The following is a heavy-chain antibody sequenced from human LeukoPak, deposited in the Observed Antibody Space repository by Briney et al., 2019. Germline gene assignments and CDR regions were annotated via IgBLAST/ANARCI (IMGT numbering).Heavy chain of an antibody. CDR3: AGDESRREQQTAGY. V-gene: IGHV1-18*01. CDR2: ISAYNGNT. Sequence: GASVKVSCKASGYTFTSYGISWVRQAPGQGLEWMGWISAYNGNTNYAQKLQGRVTMTTDTSTSTAYMELRSLRSDDTAVYYCAGDESRREQQTAGYWGQGTLVTVSS. D-gene: IGHD6-13*01. J-gene: IGHJ4*02. CDR1: GYTFTSYG.